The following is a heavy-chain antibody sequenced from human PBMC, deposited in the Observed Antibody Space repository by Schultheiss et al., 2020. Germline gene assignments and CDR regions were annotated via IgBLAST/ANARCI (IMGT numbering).Heavy chain of an antibody. J-gene: IGHJ4*02. CDR2: IDYSGST. Sequence: SETLSLTCSVSGGSITTYSYYWGWIRQPPGKGLEWIGTIDYSGSTYYNPSLKSRVTISVDTSKNQFSLKLSSVTAADTAVYYCARVVVPAAMDVYFDYWGQGTLVTVSS. CDR3: ARVVVPAAMDVYFDY. V-gene: IGHV4-39*07. CDR1: GGSITTYSYY. D-gene: IGHD2-2*01.